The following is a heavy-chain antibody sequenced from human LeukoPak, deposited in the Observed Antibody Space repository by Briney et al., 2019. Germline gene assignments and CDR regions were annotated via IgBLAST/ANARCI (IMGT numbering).Heavy chain of an antibody. CDR2: ISAYNGNT. D-gene: IGHD2/OR15-2a*01. CDR1: GYTFTSYG. Sequence: GASVKVSCKASGYTFTSYGISWVRQAPGQGLEWMGWISAYNGNTNYAQRLQGRVTMTTDTSTSTAYMELRSLRSDDTAVYYCAREAGLSMIDPIDYWGQGTLVTVSS. CDR3: AREAGLSMIDPIDY. J-gene: IGHJ4*02. V-gene: IGHV1-18*01.